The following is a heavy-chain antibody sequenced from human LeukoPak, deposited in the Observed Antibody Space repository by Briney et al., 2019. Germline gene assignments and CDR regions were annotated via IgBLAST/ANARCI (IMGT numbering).Heavy chain of an antibody. J-gene: IGHJ3*02. D-gene: IGHD2-15*01. CDR3: AREELGYCSGGSCYTNSTHAFDI. CDR1: GGSISSGGYS. Sequence: PSETLSLTCAVSGGSISSGGYSWSWIRQPPGKGLEWIGYIYHSGSTYYNPSLKSRVTISVDRSKNQFSLKLSSVTAADTAVYYCAREELGYCSGGSCYTNSTHAFDIWGQGTMVTVSS. CDR2: IYHSGST. V-gene: IGHV4-30-2*01.